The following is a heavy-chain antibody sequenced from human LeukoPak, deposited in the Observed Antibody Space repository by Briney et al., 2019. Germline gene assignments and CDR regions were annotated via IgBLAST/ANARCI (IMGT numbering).Heavy chain of an antibody. D-gene: IGHD6-19*01. Sequence: GGSLRLSCAASGFTFSNAWMSWVRQAPGKGLEWVSAISGSGGSTYYADSVKGRFTISRDNSKNTLYLQMNSLRAEDTAVYYCAKQTHQRTAVAGTFDYWGQGTLVTVSS. J-gene: IGHJ4*02. CDR2: ISGSGGST. CDR1: GFTFSNAW. V-gene: IGHV3-23*01. CDR3: AKQTHQRTAVAGTFDY.